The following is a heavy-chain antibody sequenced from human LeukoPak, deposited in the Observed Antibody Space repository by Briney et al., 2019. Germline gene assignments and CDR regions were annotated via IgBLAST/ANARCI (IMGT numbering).Heavy chain of an antibody. CDR2: IYYSGST. CDR3: ARDGGGDYDFGSGFDY. D-gene: IGHD3-3*01. J-gene: IGHJ4*02. V-gene: IGHV4-39*02. CDR1: GGSISSSIYY. Sequence: SETLSLTCTVSGGSISSSIYYWGWIRQPPGKGLEWIGSIYYSGSTYYNPSLKSRVTISVDTSKNQFSLKLSSVTAADTAVYYCARDGGGDYDFGSGFDYWGQGTLVTVSS.